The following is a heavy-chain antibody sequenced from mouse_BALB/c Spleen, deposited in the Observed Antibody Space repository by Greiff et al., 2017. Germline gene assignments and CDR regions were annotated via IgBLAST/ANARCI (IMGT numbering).Heavy chain of an antibody. CDR3: ARDYRYAYYAMDY. CDR1: GFSLTSYG. D-gene: IGHD1-2*01. CDR2: IWAGGST. Sequence: VKLMESGPGLVAPSQSLSITCTVSGFSLTSYGVHWVRQPPGKGLEWLGVIWAGGSTNYNSALMSRLSISKDNSKSQVFLKMNSLQTDDTAMYYCARDYRYAYYAMDYWGQGTSVTVSS. V-gene: IGHV2-9*02. J-gene: IGHJ4*01.